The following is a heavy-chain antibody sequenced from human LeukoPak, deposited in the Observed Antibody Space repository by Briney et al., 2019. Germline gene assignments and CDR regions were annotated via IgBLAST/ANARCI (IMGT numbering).Heavy chain of an antibody. CDR3: ARDFSSSSSVYYYYYMDV. CDR1: GGSISSYY. CDR2: IYYSGTT. D-gene: IGHD6-6*01. Sequence: SETLSLTCTVSGGSISSYYWGWIRQPPGKGLEWLGTIYYSGTTYYNPSLKSRVTISVDTSKNQFSLRLSSVTAADTAMYYCARDFSSSSSVYYYYYMDVWGKGTTVTVSS. J-gene: IGHJ6*03. V-gene: IGHV4-39*07.